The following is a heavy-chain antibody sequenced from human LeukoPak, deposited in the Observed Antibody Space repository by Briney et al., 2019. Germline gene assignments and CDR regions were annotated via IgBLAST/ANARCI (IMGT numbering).Heavy chain of an antibody. CDR2: SVPMFGTI. Sequence: SVKVSCKASGGTFYSYAINWVRQAPGQGVEWMGGSVPMFGTINFAPKFQGRVTITADDSTSTAYMELASLKSEDTAVYYCARGTTVTTAVLVPNDAFDIWGQGTMVTVSS. CDR3: ARGTTVTTAVLVPNDAFDI. V-gene: IGHV1-69*13. D-gene: IGHD4-17*01. CDR1: GGTFYSYA. J-gene: IGHJ3*02.